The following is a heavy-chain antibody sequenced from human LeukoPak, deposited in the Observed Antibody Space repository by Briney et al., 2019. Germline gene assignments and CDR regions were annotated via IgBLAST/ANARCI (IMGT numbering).Heavy chain of an antibody. CDR2: ISGSGGST. D-gene: IGHD5-24*01. Sequence: ETLSLTCTVSGGSISSGGYYWSWVRQAPGKGLEWVSAISGSGGSTYYADSVKGRFTISRDNSKNTLYLQMNSLRAEDTAVYYCAKDRGGDGYNIDYWGQGTLVTVSS. J-gene: IGHJ4*02. CDR3: AKDRGGDGYNIDY. CDR1: GGSISSGGYY. V-gene: IGHV3-23*01.